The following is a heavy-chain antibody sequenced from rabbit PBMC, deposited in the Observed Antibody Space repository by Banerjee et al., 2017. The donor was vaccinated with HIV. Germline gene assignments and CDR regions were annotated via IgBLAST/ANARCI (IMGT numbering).Heavy chain of an antibody. D-gene: IGHD1-1*01. CDR2: LDPDGGRT. CDR3: ARSGSGDYRRVNL. J-gene: IGHJ4*01. V-gene: IGHV1S45*01. CDR1: GIDFSNYG. Sequence: QEQLVESGGGLVTLGGSLKLSCKASGIDFSNYGISWVRQAPGKGLEWIAYLDPDGGRTDYASWAKGRFTISRTSSTTVTLQMTSLTAADTATYFCARSGSGDYRRVNLWGPGTLVTVS.